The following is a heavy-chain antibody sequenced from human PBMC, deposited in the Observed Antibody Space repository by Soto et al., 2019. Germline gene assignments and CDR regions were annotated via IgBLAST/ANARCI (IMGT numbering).Heavy chain of an antibody. CDR3: ARDFAGARFDY. D-gene: IGHD1-26*01. CDR1: GFTFSSYE. V-gene: IGHV3-48*03. CDR2: ISSSGSTI. Sequence: GGSLRLSCAASGFTFSSYEMNWVRQAPGKGLEWVSYISSSGSTIYYADSVKGRFTISRDNAKNSLYLQMNSLRAEDTAVYYCARDFAGARFDYWGQGTLVTVSS. J-gene: IGHJ4*02.